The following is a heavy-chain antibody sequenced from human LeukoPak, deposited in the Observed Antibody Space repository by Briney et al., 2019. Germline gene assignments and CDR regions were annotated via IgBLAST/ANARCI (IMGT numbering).Heavy chain of an antibody. Sequence: SPSETLSLTCTVSGGSISSYYWSWIRQPPGKGLEWIGYIYYSGSTNYNPSLKSRVTISVDTSKNQFSLKLSSVTAADTAVYYCARSGIAARRIYYYGMDVWGQGTTVTVSS. CDR3: ARSGIAARRIYYYGMDV. V-gene: IGHV4-59*01. D-gene: IGHD6-6*01. J-gene: IGHJ6*02. CDR2: IYYSGST. CDR1: GGSISSYY.